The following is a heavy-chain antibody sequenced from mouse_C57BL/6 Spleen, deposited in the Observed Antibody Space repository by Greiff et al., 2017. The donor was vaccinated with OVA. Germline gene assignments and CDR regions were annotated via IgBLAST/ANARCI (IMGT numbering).Heavy chain of an antibody. Sequence: DVKLQESGPGLVKPSQSLSLTCSVTGYSITSGYYWNWIRQFPGNKLEWMGYISYDGSNNYNPSLKNRISITRDTSKNQFFLKLNSVTTEDTATYYCARSTTLDISYYAMDYWGQGTSVTVSS. V-gene: IGHV3-6*01. J-gene: IGHJ4*01. CDR1: GYSITSGYY. D-gene: IGHD2-1*01. CDR3: ARSTTLDISYYAMDY. CDR2: ISYDGSN.